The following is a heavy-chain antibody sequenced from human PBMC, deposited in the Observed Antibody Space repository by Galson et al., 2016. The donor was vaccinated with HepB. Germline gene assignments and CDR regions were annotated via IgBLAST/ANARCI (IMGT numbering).Heavy chain of an antibody. CDR3: ATSLNY. Sequence: SLRLSCAASGFSFSSYAMDWVRKAPGKGLEFVSGISNKWDTTDYADSVKGRLTISRDNSKNTLYLQMNSLRAEDTSVYYGATSLNYWGQGTLVTVSS. CDR1: GFSFSSYA. V-gene: IGHV3-64*04. J-gene: IGHJ4*02. CDR2: ISNKWDTT.